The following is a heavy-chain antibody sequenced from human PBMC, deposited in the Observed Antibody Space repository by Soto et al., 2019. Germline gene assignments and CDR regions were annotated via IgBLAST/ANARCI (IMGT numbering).Heavy chain of an antibody. CDR3: ARVVSGATTDNWFDP. CDR2: IYYSGST. CDR1: GGSISSGDYY. Sequence: LSLTSTVSGGSISSGDYYCSWIRHPPGKGLEWIGYIYYSGSTYYNPSLKSRVTISVDTSKNQFSLKLSSVTAADTAVYYCARVVSGATTDNWFDPWGQGTLVTVSS. V-gene: IGHV4-30-4*01. J-gene: IGHJ5*02. D-gene: IGHD1-26*01.